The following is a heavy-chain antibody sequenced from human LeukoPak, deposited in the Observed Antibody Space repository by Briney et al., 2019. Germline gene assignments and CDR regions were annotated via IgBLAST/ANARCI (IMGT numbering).Heavy chain of an antibody. Sequence: GGSLRLSCAASGFTFSSYAMSWVRQAPGKGLEWVSAISGSGGSTYYADSVKGRFTISRDNSKNTLYLQMNSLRVEDTAVYYCANYYYDSSGYYYVAHYYYYGMDVWGQGTTVTVSS. D-gene: IGHD3-22*01. J-gene: IGHJ6*02. CDR2: ISGSGGST. CDR1: GFTFSSYA. CDR3: ANYYYDSSGYYYVAHYYYYGMDV. V-gene: IGHV3-23*01.